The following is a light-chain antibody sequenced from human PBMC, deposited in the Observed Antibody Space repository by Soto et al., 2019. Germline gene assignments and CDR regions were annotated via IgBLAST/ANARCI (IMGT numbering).Light chain of an antibody. CDR2: DVT. CDR3: SSYRTGGPFV. V-gene: IGLV2-14*01. J-gene: IGLJ1*01. CDR1: SSDVGGYNH. Sequence: QSALTQPASVSDSPGQSITISCTGTSSDVGGYNHVSWYQQHPGKAPKLMIYDVTNRPSGVSNRFSGSKSGSTASLIISGLQAEDEADYYCSSYRTGGPFVFGTGTKVTVL.